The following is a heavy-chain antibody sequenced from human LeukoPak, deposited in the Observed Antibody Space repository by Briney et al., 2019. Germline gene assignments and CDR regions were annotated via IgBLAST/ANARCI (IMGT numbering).Heavy chain of an antibody. CDR2: INPNSGGT. CDR3: ASSSGAVYGWFDP. V-gene: IGHV1-2*04. Sequence: GASVKVSCKASGVTFATSAVQWVRQAPGQGLEWMGWINPNSGGTNYAQKFQGWVTMTRDTSISTAYMELSRVRSDDTAVYYCASSSGAVYGWFDPWGQGTLVTVSS. J-gene: IGHJ5*02. CDR1: GVTFATSA. D-gene: IGHD3-22*01.